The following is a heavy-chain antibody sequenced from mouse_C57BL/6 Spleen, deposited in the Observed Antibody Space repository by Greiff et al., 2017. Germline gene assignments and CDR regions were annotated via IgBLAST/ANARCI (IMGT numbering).Heavy chain of an antibody. CDR1: GYSFTGYY. CDR2: INPSTGGT. Sequence: EVQLQQSGPELVKPGASVKISCKASGYSFTGYYMNWVKQSPEKSLEWIGEINPSTGGTTYNQKFKATATLTVDKSSSTAYMQLKSLTSEDSAVYYCARNSLWFAYWGQGTLVTVSA. J-gene: IGHJ3*01. V-gene: IGHV1-42*01. CDR3: ARNSLWFAY.